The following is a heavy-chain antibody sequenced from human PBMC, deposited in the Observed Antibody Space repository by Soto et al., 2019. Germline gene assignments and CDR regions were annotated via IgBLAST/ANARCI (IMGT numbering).Heavy chain of an antibody. CDR3: ARGSIKYYYDSSGYYNNWFDP. D-gene: IGHD3-22*01. J-gene: IGHJ5*02. CDR2: ISSSSSYI. Sequence: GGSLRLSCAASGFTFSSYSMNWVRQAPGKGLEWVSSISSSSSYIYYADSVKGRFTISRDNAKNSLYLQMNSLRAEDTAVYYCARGSIKYYYDSSGYYNNWFDPWGQGTLVTVSS. V-gene: IGHV3-21*01. CDR1: GFTFSSYS.